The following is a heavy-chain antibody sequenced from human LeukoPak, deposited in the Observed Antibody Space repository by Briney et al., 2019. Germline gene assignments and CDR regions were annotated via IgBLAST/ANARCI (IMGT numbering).Heavy chain of an antibody. CDR1: GYGFTDYY. CDR3: ARADRLHGGPYLIGP. CDR2: INPNSGGT. D-gene: IGHD2-21*01. Sequence: ASVKVSCKASGYGFTDYYMHWVRQAPGQGLEWMGWINPNSGGTNSAQKFRGRVTMTRDTSITTVYMEVSWLTSDDTAIYYCARADRLHGGPYLIGPWGQGTLVTVSS. V-gene: IGHV1-2*02. J-gene: IGHJ5*02.